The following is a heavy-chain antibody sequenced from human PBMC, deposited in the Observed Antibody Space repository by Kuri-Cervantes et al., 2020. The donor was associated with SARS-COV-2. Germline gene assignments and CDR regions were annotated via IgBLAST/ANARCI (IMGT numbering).Heavy chain of an antibody. J-gene: IGHJ5*02. CDR2: IWSDGSNT. CDR1: GFIFTTYA. CDR3: ARDTPTLVLGVVSERWLDP. D-gene: IGHD3-10*01. Sequence: GGSLRLSCEGSGFIFTTYAMGWVRQAPGRGLEWVAVIWSDGSNTTYAHSVKGRFTISRDNSKNTLYLQMNSLRGEDPAVYYCARDTPTLVLGVVSERWLDPWGQGTLVTVSS. V-gene: IGHV3-33*01.